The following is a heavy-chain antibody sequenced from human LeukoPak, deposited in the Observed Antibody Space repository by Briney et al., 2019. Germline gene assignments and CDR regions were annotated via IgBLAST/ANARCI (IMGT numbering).Heavy chain of an antibody. CDR1: GGSVSSSSFY. J-gene: IGHJ4*02. Sequence: PSETLSLTCTVSGGSVSSSSFYWGWIREPPGEGLEWIGTVYYSGRTNYNPSLKSRVTISVDTSKNQFSLELSSVTAADTAVYYCARGLGYSYPKWGQGTLVTVSS. V-gene: IGHV4-39*07. CDR3: ARGLGYSYPK. CDR2: VYYSGRT. D-gene: IGHD5-18*01.